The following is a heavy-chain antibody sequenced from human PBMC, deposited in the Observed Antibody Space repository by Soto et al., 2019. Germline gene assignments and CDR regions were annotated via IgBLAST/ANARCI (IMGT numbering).Heavy chain of an antibody. J-gene: IGHJ4*02. CDR3: ARGPGGPDGPGDY. CDR2: INAGNGNT. D-gene: IGHD2-15*01. Sequence: QVQLVQSGAEVKKPGASVKVSCKASGYTFTSYAMQWVRQAPGQRLEWMGWINAGNGNTTYSQKFQGRVTITRDTXASTDYMELSSLRSEDTAVYYCARGPGGPDGPGDYWGQGTLVTVSS. CDR1: GYTFTSYA. V-gene: IGHV1-3*01.